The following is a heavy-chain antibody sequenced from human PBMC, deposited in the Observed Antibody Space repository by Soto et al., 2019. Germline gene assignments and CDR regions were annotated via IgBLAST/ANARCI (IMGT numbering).Heavy chain of an antibody. Sequence: SETLSLTCTVSGGSIRSYYWSWIRQPAGKGLEWIGRIYTSGCTNYNPSLKSRVTMSVDTSKNQFSLKLSSVTAADTAVYYCARDSIAAAGTDYYYGLDVWGQGTTVTVAS. D-gene: IGHD6-13*01. CDR2: IYTSGCT. CDR1: GGSIRSYY. J-gene: IGHJ6*02. CDR3: ARDSIAAAGTDYYYGLDV. V-gene: IGHV4-4*07.